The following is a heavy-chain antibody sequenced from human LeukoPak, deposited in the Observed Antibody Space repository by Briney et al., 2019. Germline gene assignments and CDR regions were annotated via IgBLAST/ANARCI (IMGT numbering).Heavy chain of an antibody. CDR1: GFTFSSYW. V-gene: IGHV3-7*01. Sequence: PGGSLRLSCAASGFTFSSYWMSWVRQGPGKWLGWVANIKQEGSEKYYVDSVKGRFTISKDNAKNSLYLQMNNLRAEDTAVYYCARRWYSSSYHWGQGTLVTVSS. CDR3: ARRWYSSSYH. J-gene: IGHJ4*02. CDR2: IKQEGSEK. D-gene: IGHD6-6*01.